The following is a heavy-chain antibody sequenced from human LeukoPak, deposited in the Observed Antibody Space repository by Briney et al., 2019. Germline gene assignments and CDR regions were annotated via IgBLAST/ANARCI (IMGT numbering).Heavy chain of an antibody. CDR2: ISNSSSPV. CDR1: GFTFSSYS. J-gene: IGHJ6*03. D-gene: IGHD4-11*01. V-gene: IGHV3-48*01. CDR3: ARGSTVNTGHSYYYYMDV. Sequence: GGSLRLSCAASGFTFSSYSMNWVRQAPGKGLEWVSYISNSSSPVYYADSVKGRFTISRDNAKNSLYLQMNSLRAEDTAVYYCARGSTVNTGHSYYYYMDVWGTGTTVTVSS.